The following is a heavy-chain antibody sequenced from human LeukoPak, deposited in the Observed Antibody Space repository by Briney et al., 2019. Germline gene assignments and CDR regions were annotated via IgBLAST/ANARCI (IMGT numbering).Heavy chain of an antibody. Sequence: PSETLSLTCSVSGGSISSYFWNWVRQSPGKGLEWIGNIYYTGSTNYNPSLKSRVTISVDTSKNQCSLKLSSVTAADTAVYYCARDGAYGSGWKTHWFDPWGQGTLVTVSS. D-gene: IGHD6-19*01. J-gene: IGHJ5*02. V-gene: IGHV4-59*01. CDR2: IYYTGST. CDR3: ARDGAYGSGWKTHWFDP. CDR1: GGSISSYF.